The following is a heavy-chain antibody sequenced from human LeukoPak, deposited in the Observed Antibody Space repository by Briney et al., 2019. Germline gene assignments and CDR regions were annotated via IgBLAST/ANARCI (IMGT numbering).Heavy chain of an antibody. CDR2: IIPIFGTA. D-gene: IGHD3-22*01. Sequence: ASVKVSCKASGGTISSYAISWVRQAPGQGLEWMGRIIPIFGTANYAQKFQGRVTITTDESTNTAYMELSSLRSEDTAVYYCAREGGVEGLITMIVVGSLYAFDIWGQGTMVTVSS. J-gene: IGHJ3*02. CDR3: AREGGVEGLITMIVVGSLYAFDI. V-gene: IGHV1-69*05. CDR1: GGTISSYA.